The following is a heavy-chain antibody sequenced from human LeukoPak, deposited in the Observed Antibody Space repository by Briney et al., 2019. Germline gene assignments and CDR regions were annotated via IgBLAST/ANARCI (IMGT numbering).Heavy chain of an antibody. V-gene: IGHV3-33*03. CDR1: GFTFSSYG. Sequence: GGSLRLSCAASGFTFSSYGIHWVRQAPGKGLEWVAVIWYDGNSKYYADSVKGRFTVSRDNSKNTLYLQMNSLRAEDTAVYYCAKDLGEQWASYYFDYWGQGTLVTVSS. CDR3: AKDLGEQWASYYFDY. CDR2: IWYDGNSK. D-gene: IGHD6-19*01. J-gene: IGHJ4*02.